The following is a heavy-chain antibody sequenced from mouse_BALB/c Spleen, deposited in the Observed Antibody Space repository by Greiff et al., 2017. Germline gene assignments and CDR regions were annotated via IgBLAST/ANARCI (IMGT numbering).Heavy chain of an antibody. V-gene: IGHV1-7*01. CDR1: GYTFTSYW. CDR3: ARIPTAY. D-gene: IGHD5-2*01. CDR2: INPSTGYT. Sequence: VQVVESGAELAKPGASVKMSCKASGYTFTSYWMHWVKQRPGQGLEWIGYINPSTGYTEYNQKFKDKATLTADKSSSTAYMQLSSLTSEDSAVYYCARIPTAYWGQGTLVTVSA. J-gene: IGHJ3*01.